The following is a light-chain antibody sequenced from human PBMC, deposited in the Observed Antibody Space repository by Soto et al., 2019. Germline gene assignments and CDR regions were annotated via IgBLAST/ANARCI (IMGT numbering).Light chain of an antibody. J-gene: IGKJ1*01. Sequence: EIVLTQSPGTLSSSPGERATLSCRASQSVSSSYLAWYQQKPGQAPRLLMYGASYRATGIPDRFSGSGSGTDFTLTISRLEPEDFVVYYCQQYDASPTFGQGTKVDI. CDR1: QSVSSSY. CDR3: QQYDASPT. V-gene: IGKV3-20*01. CDR2: GAS.